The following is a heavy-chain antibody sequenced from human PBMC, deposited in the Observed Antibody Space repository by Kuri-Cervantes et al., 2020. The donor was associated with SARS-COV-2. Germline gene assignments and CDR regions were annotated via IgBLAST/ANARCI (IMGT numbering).Heavy chain of an antibody. CDR2: INHSGST. CDR1: GGSFSGYY. CDR3: ARVAYSYDSSGLVTSYYFDY. V-gene: IGHV4-34*01. D-gene: IGHD3-22*01. Sequence: SEILSPTCAVYGGSFSGYYWSWIRQPPGKGLEWIGEINHSGSTNYNPSLKSRVTTSVDTSNNQFSLKLTSLTAADTAVYYCARVAYSYDSSGLVTSYYFDYWGQGILVTVSS. J-gene: IGHJ4*02.